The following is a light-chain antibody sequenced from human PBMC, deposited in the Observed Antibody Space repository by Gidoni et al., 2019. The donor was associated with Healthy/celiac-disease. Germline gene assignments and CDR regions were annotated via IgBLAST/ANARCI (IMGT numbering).Light chain of an antibody. V-gene: IGKV1-39*01. J-gene: IGKJ1*01. CDR1: QSISSY. CDR2: AAS. CDR3: QQSYSTSWT. Sequence: DIHMTQSPSSLSASVGDRVTITWRASQSISSYLNWYQQKPGKAPKLLIYAASSLESGVPSRFSGSGSGTDFTLTISSLQPEDFATYYCQQSYSTSWTFGQGTKVEIK.